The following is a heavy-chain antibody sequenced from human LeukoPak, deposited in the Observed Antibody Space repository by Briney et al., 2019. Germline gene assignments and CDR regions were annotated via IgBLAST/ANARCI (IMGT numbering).Heavy chain of an antibody. V-gene: IGHV3-48*03. Sequence: GGSLRLSCAASGFTFSSYEMNGVRQAPGKGLEWASYISSSGSTIYYADSVKGRFTISRDNAKNSLYLQMNSLRAEDTAVYYCARLDDYGDLSFDYWGQGTLVTVSS. CDR3: ARLDDYGDLSFDY. J-gene: IGHJ4*02. CDR1: GFTFSSYE. D-gene: IGHD4-17*01. CDR2: ISSSGSTI.